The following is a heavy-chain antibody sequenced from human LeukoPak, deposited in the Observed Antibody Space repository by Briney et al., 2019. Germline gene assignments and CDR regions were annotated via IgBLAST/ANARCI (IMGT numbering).Heavy chain of an antibody. CDR1: GFTFSSYT. V-gene: IGHV3-21*01. CDR3: ARVLGRWSRD. CDR2: ISSSWTYI. J-gene: IGHJ4*02. D-gene: IGHD3-3*01. Sequence: PGGSLRLSCAASGFTFSSYTMNWVRQAPGKGLEWVSSISSSWTYIYYADSVKGRFTISRDNAKTSLYLQMSSLRAEDTAVYYCARVLGRWSRDWGQGTLVTVSS.